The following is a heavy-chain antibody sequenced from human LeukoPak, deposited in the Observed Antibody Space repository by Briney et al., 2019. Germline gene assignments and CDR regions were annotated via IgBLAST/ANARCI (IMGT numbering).Heavy chain of an antibody. J-gene: IGHJ4*02. V-gene: IGHV1-46*01. D-gene: IGHD3-22*01. Sequence: ASVKVSCKASGYTFTNYYIHWVRQAPGQGLEWMGLINPGGDNTDYAQNFQGRVTMTRDTSTSTVYMGLSSLRSDDTAVYYCARVDYYDSSGRAYWGQGTLVTVSS. CDR2: INPGGDNT. CDR1: GYTFTNYY. CDR3: ARVDYYDSSGRAY.